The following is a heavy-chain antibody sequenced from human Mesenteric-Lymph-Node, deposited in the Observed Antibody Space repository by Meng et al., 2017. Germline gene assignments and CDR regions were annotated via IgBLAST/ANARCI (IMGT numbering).Heavy chain of an antibody. Sequence: GGSLRLSCAASGFTFSGSAMHWVRQASGKGLEWVGRIRSKANSYATAYAASVKGRFTISRDDSKNTLYLQMNSLKTEDTAVYYCTITGWQWLVLYYGMDVWGQGTTVTVSS. CDR1: GFTFSGSA. CDR3: TITGWQWLVLYYGMDV. CDR2: IRSKANSYAT. V-gene: IGHV3-73*01. J-gene: IGHJ6*02. D-gene: IGHD6-19*01.